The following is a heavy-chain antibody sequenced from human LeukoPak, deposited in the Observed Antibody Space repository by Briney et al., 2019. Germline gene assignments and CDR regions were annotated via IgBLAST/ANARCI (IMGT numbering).Heavy chain of an antibody. CDR2: ISGRSQTI. CDR1: GLTFSDYY. D-gene: IGHD2-2*02. J-gene: IGHJ4*02. V-gene: IGHV3-11*04. Sequence: GGSLRLSCTASGLTFSDYYMNWIRHVPGKGLEWLSYISGRSQTIFYADSVKGRFTISRDNAKNSLYLQMNSLRAEDTAVYYCASGVVVPAAIFRWGQGTLVTVSS. CDR3: ASGVVVPAAIFR.